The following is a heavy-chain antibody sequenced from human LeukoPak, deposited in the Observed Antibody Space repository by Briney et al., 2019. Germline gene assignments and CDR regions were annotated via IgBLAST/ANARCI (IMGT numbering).Heavy chain of an antibody. CDR2: ISYSGANS. CDR3: AYESSGYHQRSDAFDI. V-gene: IGHV3-23*01. CDR1: GFTFSGSA. Sequence: PGGSLRLSCAASGFTFSGSAMSWVRQAPGEGLEWVSLISYSGANSYYTDSVRGRFTISRDNSKDTLFLQMNSLRVEDTAMYYCAYESSGYHQRSDAFDIWGRGTVVIVSS. D-gene: IGHD3-22*01. J-gene: IGHJ3*02.